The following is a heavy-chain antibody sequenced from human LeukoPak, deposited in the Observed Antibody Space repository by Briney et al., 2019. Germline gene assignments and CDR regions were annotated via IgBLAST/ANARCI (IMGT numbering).Heavy chain of an antibody. CDR2: INSDGSAT. J-gene: IGHJ4*02. CDR3: VRAVTTGNFDY. D-gene: IGHD4-17*01. Sequence: GGSLRLSCAASRFIFSSYWMHCVRQAPGKGLVWVSRINSDGSATNYADSVKGRFTISRDDTKNTLYLQMNSLRVEDTAVYYCVRAVTTGNFDYWGRGTLVTVSS. CDR1: RFIFSSYW. V-gene: IGHV3-74*01.